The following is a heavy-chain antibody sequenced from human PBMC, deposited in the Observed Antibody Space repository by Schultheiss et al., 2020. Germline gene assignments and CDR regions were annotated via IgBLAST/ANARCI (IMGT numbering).Heavy chain of an antibody. J-gene: IGHJ5*02. V-gene: IGHV4-61*01. CDR2: VYYSGST. CDR1: GGSVSSGSYY. D-gene: IGHD1-26*01. Sequence: SETLSLTCTVSGGSVSSGSYYWSWIRQPPGKGLEWIGYVYYSGSTNYNPSLKSRVTISVDLSNNRVSLKLSSVSAADTAVYYCAREWGSYFMGQNWFDPWGQGTLVTVSS. CDR3: AREWGSYFMGQNWFDP.